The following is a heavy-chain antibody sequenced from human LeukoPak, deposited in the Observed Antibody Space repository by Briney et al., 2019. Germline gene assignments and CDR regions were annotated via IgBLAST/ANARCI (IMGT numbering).Heavy chain of an antibody. CDR2: IKQDGSEK. V-gene: IGHV3-7*01. CDR1: GFTFSSYW. CDR3: ARGRDYSSSWYLNWFDP. D-gene: IGHD6-13*01. J-gene: IGHJ5*02. Sequence: GGSLRLSCAASGFTFSSYWMSWVRQAPGKGLEWVANIKQDGSEKYYVDSVKGRFTISRDNAKNSLYLQMNSLRAEDTAVYYCARGRDYSSSWYLNWFDPWGQGTLVTVSS.